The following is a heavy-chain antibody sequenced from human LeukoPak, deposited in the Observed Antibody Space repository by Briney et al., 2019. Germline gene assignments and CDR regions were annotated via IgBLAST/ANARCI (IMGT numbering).Heavy chain of an antibody. Sequence: GGSLRLSCAASGFTVSSNYMTWVRQAPGKGLDWVSVIYSGGSTHYADSVKGRFIISRDNSKNTLYLQMNSLRAEDTAVYYCARGVQWSGYYAFDIWGKGTKVTVSS. CDR2: IYSGGST. CDR3: ARGVQWSGYYAFDI. CDR1: GFTVSSNY. J-gene: IGHJ3*02. D-gene: IGHD3-3*01. V-gene: IGHV3-53*01.